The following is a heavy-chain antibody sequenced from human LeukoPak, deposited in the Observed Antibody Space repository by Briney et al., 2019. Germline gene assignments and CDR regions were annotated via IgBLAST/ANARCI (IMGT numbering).Heavy chain of an antibody. Sequence: PGGSLRLSRAASGFTFSSYAMSWVRQAPGKGLEWVSAISGSGGSTYYADSVKGRFTISRDNSKNTLYLQMNSLRAEDTAVYYCAKDRGSGSYYYYYGMDVWGQGTTVTVSS. CDR2: ISGSGGST. D-gene: IGHD3-10*01. CDR3: AKDRGSGSYYYYYGMDV. J-gene: IGHJ6*02. CDR1: GFTFSSYA. V-gene: IGHV3-23*01.